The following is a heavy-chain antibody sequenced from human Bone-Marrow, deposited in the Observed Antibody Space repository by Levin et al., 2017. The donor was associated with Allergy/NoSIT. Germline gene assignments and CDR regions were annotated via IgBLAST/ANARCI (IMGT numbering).Heavy chain of an antibody. Sequence: SETLSLTCTVSGASISSYYWSWIRQPPGKRLEWIGYIYHTGSTNYNPSLKSRVTISVDTSKNQFSLKLNSVTAADTAVYYCARDRVIVGTTNYDYGMDGWGQGTTVTVSS. CDR1: GASISSYY. CDR2: IYHTGST. J-gene: IGHJ6*02. D-gene: IGHD1-26*01. CDR3: ARDRVIVGTTNYDYGMDG. V-gene: IGHV4-59*01.